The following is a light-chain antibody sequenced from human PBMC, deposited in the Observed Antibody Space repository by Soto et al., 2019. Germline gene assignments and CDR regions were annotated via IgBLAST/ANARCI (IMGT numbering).Light chain of an antibody. CDR1: QSISSW. CDR2: KAS. Sequence: IQMTQYHSTLSASVGDRVTITCRASQSISSWLAWYQQKPGKAPKVLIYKASSLESGVPSRFSGSGSGTEFTLTINSLQPDDFATYYCQQYNTYSRTFGQGAKVDI. J-gene: IGKJ1*01. CDR3: QQYNTYSRT. V-gene: IGKV1-5*03.